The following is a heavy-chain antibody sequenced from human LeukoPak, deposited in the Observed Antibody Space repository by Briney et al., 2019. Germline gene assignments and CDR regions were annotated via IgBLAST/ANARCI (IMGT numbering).Heavy chain of an antibody. CDR3: ARANWARFDY. D-gene: IGHD3-16*01. CDR2: IKQDGSEK. CDR1: GFTLSSYW. V-gene: IGHV3-7*03. J-gene: IGHJ4*02. Sequence: GGSLRLSCAASGFTLSSYWMSWVRQAPGKGLEWVANIKQDGSEKNYVDSVKGRFTISRDNAKNSLYLQMNSLRAEDTAVYYCARANWARFDYWGQGTLATVSS.